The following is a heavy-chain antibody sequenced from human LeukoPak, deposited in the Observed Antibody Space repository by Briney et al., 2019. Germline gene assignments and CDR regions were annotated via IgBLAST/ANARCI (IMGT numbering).Heavy chain of an antibody. CDR1: GFIFSDYF. V-gene: IGHV3-11*01. D-gene: IGHD1-26*01. CDR3: ARDLTSGSYLSGYWFDP. CDR2: ISSSVRTI. J-gene: IGHJ5*02. Sequence: GGSLRLSCAASGFIFSDYFMSWIRQAPGRGLEWVSYISSSVRTISSADSVKGGYTLSRDNAKNSMYLQMNSLRAEDTAVYYCARDLTSGSYLSGYWFDPWGQGTLVTVSS.